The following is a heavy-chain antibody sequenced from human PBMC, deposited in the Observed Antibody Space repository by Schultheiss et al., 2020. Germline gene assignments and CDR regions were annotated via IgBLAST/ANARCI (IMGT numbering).Heavy chain of an antibody. V-gene: IGHV3-NL1*01. CDR3: AAGLGQSVDNYEVGVKYDD. CDR1: GDPLSWYV. D-gene: IGHD3-16*01. Sequence: QVQLVESGGVSVLPGGSLKLSCAASGDPLSWYVVGWFRQAPGKEREFLAHIKTWTGFPTLYADSVRGRFTISRDNAKNMAYLQMTSLQPEDTAVYYCAAGLGQSVDNYEVGVKYDDWGQGAQVTV. CDR2: IKTWTGFPT. J-gene: IGHJ4*02.